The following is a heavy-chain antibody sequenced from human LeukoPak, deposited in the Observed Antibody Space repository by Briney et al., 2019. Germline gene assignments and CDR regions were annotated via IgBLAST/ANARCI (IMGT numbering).Heavy chain of an antibody. V-gene: IGHV3-30*18. D-gene: IGHD3-10*01. J-gene: IGHJ6*02. CDR1: GFTFCSYG. CDR2: ISYDGSNK. CDR3: AKGGPYGMDV. Sequence: GGSLRLSCAASGFTFCSYGMHWVRQAPGKGLEWVAVISYDGSNKYYADSVKGRFTISRDNSKNTLYLQMNSLRAEDTAVYYCAKGGPYGMDVWGQGTTVTVSS.